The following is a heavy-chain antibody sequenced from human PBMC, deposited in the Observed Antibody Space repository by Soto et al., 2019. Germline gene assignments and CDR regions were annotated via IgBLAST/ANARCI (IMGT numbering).Heavy chain of an antibody. D-gene: IGHD6-6*01. J-gene: IGHJ6*03. V-gene: IGHV3-23*01. CDR1: GFTFSTHA. CDR3: ARRARPDFYYMDV. Sequence: GGSLRLSCVASGFTFSTHAMTWVRQVPGMGLEWASTINGGGGTTYYADSVKGRFTISRDNSKNTVYLQMGSLRPEDMAVYYCARRARPDFYYMDVWGKGTTVTVSS. CDR2: INGGGGTT.